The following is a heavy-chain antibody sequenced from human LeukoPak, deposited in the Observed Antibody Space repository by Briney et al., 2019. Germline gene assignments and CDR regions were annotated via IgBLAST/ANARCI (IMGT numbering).Heavy chain of an antibody. CDR2: FHYSGST. J-gene: IGHJ4*02. D-gene: IGHD1-20*01. Sequence: SETLSLTCTVSGGSISSYYWSWIRQPLGKGLEWIGSFHYSGSTHYNPSLKSRVTISVNMSKNQFSLKLNSVTAADTAVYYCARVYRKTYKWNDQPDYWGQGTLVTVSS. V-gene: IGHV4-59*12. CDR1: GGSISSYY. CDR3: ARVYRKTYKWNDQPDY.